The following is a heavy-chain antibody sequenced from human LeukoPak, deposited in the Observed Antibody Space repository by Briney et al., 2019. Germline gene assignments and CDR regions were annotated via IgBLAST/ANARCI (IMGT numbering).Heavy chain of an antibody. CDR3: AREWRGIASHYHGMTS. V-gene: IGHV3-13*01. Sequence: GGSLRLSCVASGFSFSDYDMYWVRQAAGRGLEWVSALGTNGDAYYLGSVRGRFTISRENVKNSLYLQMNSLGVEDTAVYYCAREWRGIASHYHGMTSGAKGPRSPSP. CDR1: GFSFSDYD. J-gene: IGHJ6*02. CDR2: LGTNGDA. D-gene: IGHD6-6*01.